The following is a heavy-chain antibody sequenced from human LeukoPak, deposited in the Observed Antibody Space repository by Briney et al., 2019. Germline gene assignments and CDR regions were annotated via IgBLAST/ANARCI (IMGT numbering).Heavy chain of an antibody. D-gene: IGHD3-22*01. CDR2: IIPILGIA. Sequence: SVKVSCKASRGTFSSYAISWVRQAPGQGLEWMGRIIPILGIANYAQKFQSRVTITADKSTSTAYMELSSLRSEDTAVYYCARGPDGRGVPAAGGSGYYYGTLDYWGQGTLVTVSS. CDR3: ARGPDGRGVPAAGGSGYYYGTLDY. J-gene: IGHJ4*02. CDR1: RGTFSSYA. V-gene: IGHV1-69*04.